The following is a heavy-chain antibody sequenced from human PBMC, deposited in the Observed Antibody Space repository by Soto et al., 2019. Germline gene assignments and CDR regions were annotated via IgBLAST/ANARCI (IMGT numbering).Heavy chain of an antibody. CDR3: ARSRWDY. J-gene: IGHJ4*02. CDR2: ISSASNTI. V-gene: IGHV3-48*01. CDR1: GLSLSDNS. D-gene: IGHD2-15*01. Sequence: EVQLVESGGGLVQPGGSLRLSCAASGLSLSDNSMNWVRQAPGKGLEWVSYISSASNTIYYADSVKGRFTIYGDNARTSRYLQVTRRRVDATAVYYCARSRWDYWGKGTLDTVSS.